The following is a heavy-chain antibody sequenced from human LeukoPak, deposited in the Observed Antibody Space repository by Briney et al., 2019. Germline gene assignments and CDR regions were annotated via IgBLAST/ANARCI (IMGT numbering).Heavy chain of an antibody. D-gene: IGHD6-13*01. CDR2: INPNSGGT. Sequence: ASXXVXCKASGYTFTGYYMHWVRQAPGQGLEWMGWINPNSGGTNYAQKFQGRVTMTRDTSISTAYMELSRLRSDDTAVYYCARDEIAAAGTYADNWFDPWGQGTLVTVSS. CDR3: ARDEIAAAGTYADNWFDP. J-gene: IGHJ5*02. V-gene: IGHV1-2*02. CDR1: GYTFTGYY.